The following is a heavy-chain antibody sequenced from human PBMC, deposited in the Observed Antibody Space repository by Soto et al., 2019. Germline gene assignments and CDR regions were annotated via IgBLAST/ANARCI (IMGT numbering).Heavy chain of an antibody. J-gene: IGHJ3*02. Sequence: GASVKDSCKASGYTFTSYYMHWVRQAPGQGLEWMGIINPSGGSTSYAQKFQGRVTMTRDTSTSTVYMELSSLRSEDTAVYYCARDGSRITMIVVAPDAFDIWGQGTMVTVSS. D-gene: IGHD3-22*01. V-gene: IGHV1-46*01. CDR2: INPSGGST. CDR3: ARDGSRITMIVVAPDAFDI. CDR1: GYTFTSYY.